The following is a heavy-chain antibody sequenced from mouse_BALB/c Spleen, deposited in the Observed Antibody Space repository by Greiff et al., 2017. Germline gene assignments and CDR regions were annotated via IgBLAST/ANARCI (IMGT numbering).Heavy chain of an antibody. V-gene: IGHV2-3*01. CDR1: GFSLTSYG. Sequence: VKLMESGPGLVAPSQSLSITCTVSGFSLTSYGVSWVRQPPGKGLEWLGVIWGDGSTNYHSALISRLSISKDNSKSQVFLKLNSLQTDDTATYYCAKKGDYYDYDAFAYWGQGTLVTVSA. CDR3: AKKGDYYDYDAFAY. J-gene: IGHJ3*01. D-gene: IGHD2-4*01. CDR2: IWGDGST.